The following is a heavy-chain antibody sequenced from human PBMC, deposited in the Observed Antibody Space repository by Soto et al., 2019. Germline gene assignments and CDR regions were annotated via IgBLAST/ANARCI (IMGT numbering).Heavy chain of an antibody. CDR1: GGTFSSYA. CDR2: INPNSGGT. J-gene: IGHJ6*02. D-gene: IGHD6-13*01. V-gene: IGHV1-2*02. CDR3: ARERIAAAGAYYYGMDV. Sequence: GASVKVSCKASGGTFSSYAISWVRQAPGQGLEWMGGINPNSGGTNYAQKFQGRVTMTRDTSISTAYMELSRLRSDDTAVYYCARERIAAAGAYYYGMDVWGQGTTVTVSS.